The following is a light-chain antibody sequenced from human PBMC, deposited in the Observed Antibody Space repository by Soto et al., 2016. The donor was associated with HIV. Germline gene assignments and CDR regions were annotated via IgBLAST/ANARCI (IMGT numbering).Light chain of an antibody. J-gene: IGLJ2*01. V-gene: IGLV3-21*03. CDR1: NIGNKS. CDR2: EDS. CDR3: QVWDDSAHHVI. Sequence: SYVLTQPPSLSVAPGKTAMIACEGNNIGNKSVHWYQQKPGQAPVLVVYEDSYRPSGIPDRFSGSNSGNTATLTINTVEAGDEANFYCQVWDDSAHHVIFGGGTKLTVL.